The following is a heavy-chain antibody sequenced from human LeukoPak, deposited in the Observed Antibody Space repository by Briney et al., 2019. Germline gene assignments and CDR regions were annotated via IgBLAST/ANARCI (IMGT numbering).Heavy chain of an antibody. CDR3: ARGYDSSAYYPFNY. J-gene: IGHJ4*02. CDR2: ISDSGST. CDR1: GGSLSTHH. Sequence: SETLSLTCVVSGGSLSTHHWSWIRRSPGRGLEWIGYISDSGSTNYNPSLKSRVTISVDTSKNQFSLMLSSVTAADTAVYYCARGYDSSAYYPFNYWGQGTLVTVSS. V-gene: IGHV4-59*11. D-gene: IGHD3-22*01.